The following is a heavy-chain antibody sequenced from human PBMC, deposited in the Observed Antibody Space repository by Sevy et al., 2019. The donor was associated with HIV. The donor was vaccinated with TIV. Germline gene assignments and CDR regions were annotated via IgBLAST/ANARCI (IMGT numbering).Heavy chain of an antibody. D-gene: IGHD3-10*01. CDR1: GFTFNTYT. J-gene: IGHJ3*02. Sequence: GSLRLSCAASGFTFNTYTMNWVRQAPGKGLEWVSSISSSSNYIYYADSMKGRFTISRDNANNSLYLQMNSLRAEDTAVYYCARPYGSGSWEAFDIWGQGTMVTVSS. CDR3: ARPYGSGSWEAFDI. V-gene: IGHV3-21*01. CDR2: ISSSSNYI.